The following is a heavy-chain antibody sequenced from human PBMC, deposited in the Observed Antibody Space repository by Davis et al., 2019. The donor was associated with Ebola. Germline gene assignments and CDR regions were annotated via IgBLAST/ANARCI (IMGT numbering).Heavy chain of an antibody. D-gene: IGHD3-22*01. Sequence: GGSLRLSCAASGFTFSSYAMSWVRQAPGKGLEWVSAISGSGGSTYYADSVKGRFTISRDNAKNSLYLQMNSLRAEDTAVYYCASDGGVGYYDSTYYFDYWGQGTLVTVSS. CDR3: ASDGGVGYYDSTYYFDY. CDR1: GFTFSSYA. CDR2: ISGSGGST. V-gene: IGHV3-23*01. J-gene: IGHJ4*02.